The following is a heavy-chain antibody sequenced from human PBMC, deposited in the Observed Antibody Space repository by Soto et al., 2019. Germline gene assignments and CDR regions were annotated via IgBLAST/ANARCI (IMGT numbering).Heavy chain of an antibody. Sequence: EVQLVESGGGLVKPGGSLRLSCAASGFTFSSYSMNWVRQAPGKGLEWVSSISSSSSYIYYADSVKGRFTISRDNAKNSLYLQMNSMRAEDTAVYYCVRGRYCSGGSCYSHYYYGMDVGGQGTTVTVSS. D-gene: IGHD2-15*01. CDR3: VRGRYCSGGSCYSHYYYGMDV. CDR1: GFTFSSYS. CDR2: ISSSSSYI. J-gene: IGHJ6*02. V-gene: IGHV3-21*01.